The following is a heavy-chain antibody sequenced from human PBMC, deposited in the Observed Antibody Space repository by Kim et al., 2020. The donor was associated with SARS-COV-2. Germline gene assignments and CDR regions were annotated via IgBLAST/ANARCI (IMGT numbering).Heavy chain of an antibody. V-gene: IGHV4-31*03. CDR2: IYYSGST. CDR1: GGSISSGGYY. CDR3: ARLSKDYYYGMDV. J-gene: IGHJ6*02. Sequence: SETLSLTCTVSGGSISSGGYYWSWIRQHPGKGLEWIGYIYYSGSTYYNPSLKSRVTISVDTSKNQFSLKLSSVTAADTAVYYCARLSKDYYYGMDVWGQGTTVTVSS.